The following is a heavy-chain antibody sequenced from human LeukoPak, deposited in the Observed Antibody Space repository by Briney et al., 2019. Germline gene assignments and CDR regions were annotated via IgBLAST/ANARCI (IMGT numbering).Heavy chain of an antibody. CDR2: IYYSGST. D-gene: IGHD3-22*01. Sequence: PSETLSLTCTVSGGSISSYYWSWIRQPAGKGLEWIGYIYYSGSTNYNPSLKSRVTISVDTSKNQFSLKLSSVTAADTAVYYCARDIKYYDSSGYYDYWGQGTLVTVSS. CDR1: GGSISSYY. CDR3: ARDIKYYDSSGYYDY. J-gene: IGHJ4*02. V-gene: IGHV4-59*01.